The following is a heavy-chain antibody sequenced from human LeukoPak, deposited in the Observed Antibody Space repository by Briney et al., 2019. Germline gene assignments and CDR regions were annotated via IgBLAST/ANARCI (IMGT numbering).Heavy chain of an antibody. V-gene: IGHV3-23*01. J-gene: IGHJ4*02. CDR1: GFTFSNYA. CDR2: ITDSGRKT. D-gene: IGHD4-17*01. Sequence: GGSLRLSCAASGFTFSNYAMNRVRQASGRGLEWVSGITDSGRKTYYADSVKGRFSISRDNSRNTVYLQMSDLRAEDTAVYYCAKITKATTPNYWGQGTLVTVSS. CDR3: AKITKATTPNY.